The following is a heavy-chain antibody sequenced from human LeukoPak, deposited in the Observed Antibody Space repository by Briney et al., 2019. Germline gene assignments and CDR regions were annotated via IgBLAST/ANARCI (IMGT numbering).Heavy chain of an antibody. Sequence: PGGSLRLSCAASGFTFVDYGMSWVRQAPGKGLEWVSGINWNGGSTGYADSVKGRFTISRDNAKNSLYLQMNSLRAEDTALYYCARGVVVAATVYMDVWGKGTTVSVSS. CDR3: ARGVVVAATVYMDV. V-gene: IGHV3-20*04. CDR2: INWNGGST. J-gene: IGHJ6*03. D-gene: IGHD2-15*01. CDR1: GFTFVDYG.